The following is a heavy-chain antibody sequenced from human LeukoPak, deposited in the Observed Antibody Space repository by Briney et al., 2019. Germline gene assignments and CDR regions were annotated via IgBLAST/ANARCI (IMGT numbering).Heavy chain of an antibody. CDR1: GFTFNSYA. J-gene: IGHJ6*03. D-gene: IGHD3-10*01. Sequence: RPGRSLRLSCAASGFTFNSYAMKWVRQAPGKGLEWLAVVLSDGSDQYYGDSVQGRFTVSRDNSKNTLYLQMDNLRFEDTAVYYCARVSKPGWFDYYYMDVWGKGTTVIVSS. CDR3: ARVSKPGWFDYYYMDV. V-gene: IGHV3-30*04. CDR2: VLSDGSDQ.